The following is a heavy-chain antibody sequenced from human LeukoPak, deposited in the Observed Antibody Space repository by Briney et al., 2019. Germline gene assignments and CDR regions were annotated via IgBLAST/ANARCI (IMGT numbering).Heavy chain of an antibody. CDR1: GFPFSGYW. CDR2: INQDGTNQ. J-gene: IGHJ4*02. V-gene: IGHV3-7*01. Sequence: GGSLRLSCVASGFPFSGYWMDWVRQAPGKGMEWVANINQDGTNQYYAASVRGRFSISRDNAKNSLYLQMNSLRAEDTGVYYCTREGITAGADYWGQGTLVTVSS. CDR3: TREGITAGADY. D-gene: IGHD6-13*01.